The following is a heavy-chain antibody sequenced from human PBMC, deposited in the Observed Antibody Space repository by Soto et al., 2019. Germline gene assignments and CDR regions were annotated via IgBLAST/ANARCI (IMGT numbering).Heavy chain of an antibody. CDR2: IWYDGTNK. CDR1: GFTFSNYG. D-gene: IGHD2-15*01. CDR3: ARDGRYCSGGTCYNFDY. V-gene: IGHV3-33*01. J-gene: IGHJ4*02. Sequence: SLRLSCAASGFTFSNYGMHWVRQAPGKGLEWVAVIWYDGTNKYYTDFVKGRFTISRDNSRNMLYLQMNSLRAEDTALYYCARDGRYCSGGTCYNFDYWGQGTLVTVSS.